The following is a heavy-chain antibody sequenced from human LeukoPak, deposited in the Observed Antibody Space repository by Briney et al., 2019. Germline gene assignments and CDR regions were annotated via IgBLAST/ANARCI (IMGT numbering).Heavy chain of an antibody. V-gene: IGHV3-33*06. J-gene: IGHJ6*03. Sequence: GGSLRLFSAASGFTFSSYGMHWVRQAPGKGLEWVAVIWYDGSNKYYADSVKGRFTISRDNSKNTLYLQMNSLRAEDTAVYCCAKGSVQERVQYYYYYYYMDVWGKGTTVTVSS. D-gene: IGHD4-11*01. CDR2: IWYDGSNK. CDR1: GFTFSSYG. CDR3: AKGSVQERVQYYYYYYYMDV.